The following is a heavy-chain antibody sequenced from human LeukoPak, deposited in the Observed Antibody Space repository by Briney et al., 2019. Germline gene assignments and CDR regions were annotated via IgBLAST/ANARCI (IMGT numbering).Heavy chain of an antibody. CDR1: GYTFTSYG. Sequence: ASVKVSCKASGYTFTSYGISWVRQAPGQGLEWMRWISAYNGNTNYAQKLQGRVTMTTDTSTSTAYMELRSLRSDDTAVYYCARDHCSSGSCLYNWFDPWGQGTLVTVSS. CDR3: ARDHCSSGSCLYNWFDP. J-gene: IGHJ5*02. CDR2: ISAYNGNT. D-gene: IGHD2-15*01. V-gene: IGHV1-18*01.